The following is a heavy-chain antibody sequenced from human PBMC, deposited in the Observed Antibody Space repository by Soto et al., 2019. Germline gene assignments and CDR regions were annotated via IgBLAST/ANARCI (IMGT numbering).Heavy chain of an antibody. CDR1: GGSISSGGYY. V-gene: IGHV4-31*03. Sequence: PSETLSLTCTVSGGSISSGGYYWSWFRQHPGKGREWIGYIYYSGSTSYNPSLKSRVTISVDTSKNQFSLKLSSVTAADTAVYYCARVFTYYYDSSGYPSAFDIWGQGTMVTVSS. CDR3: ARVFTYYYDSSGYPSAFDI. J-gene: IGHJ3*02. CDR2: IYYSGST. D-gene: IGHD3-22*01.